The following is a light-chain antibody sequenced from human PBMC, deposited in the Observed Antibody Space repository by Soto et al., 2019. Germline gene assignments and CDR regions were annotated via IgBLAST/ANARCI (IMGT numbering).Light chain of an antibody. CDR3: QQYGSSPFT. CDR1: QSVSSPY. J-gene: IGKJ3*01. V-gene: IGKV3-20*01. Sequence: EVVLTQSPVTLSLSPGERATLSCRASQSVSSPYLAWYQQKPGQPPRLLIYGASSRATDIPDRCIGSGSGTEFTLTIARLAPEDFSMYYCQQYGSSPFTFGPVKKVYI. CDR2: GAS.